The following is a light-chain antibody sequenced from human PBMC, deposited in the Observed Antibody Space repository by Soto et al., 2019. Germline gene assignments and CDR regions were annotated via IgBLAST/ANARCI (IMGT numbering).Light chain of an antibody. Sequence: EFVWTQSPGTLSVSPGDRATLSCRASQSVSSSLAWYQQKPGQAPRLLIYGASSRATGIPDRFSGSGSGTDFTLTISRLEPEDFAVYYCQQYGSSSWTFGQGTKVDIK. V-gene: IGKV3-20*01. CDR3: QQYGSSSWT. CDR1: QSVSSS. J-gene: IGKJ1*01. CDR2: GAS.